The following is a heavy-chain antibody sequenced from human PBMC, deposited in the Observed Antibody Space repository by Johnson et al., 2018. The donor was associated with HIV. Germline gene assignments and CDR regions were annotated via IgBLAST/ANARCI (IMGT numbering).Heavy chain of an antibody. V-gene: IGHV3-66*01. CDR1: GFTVSSYY. CDR2: LFSGGTT. CDR3: ASRSGWAFDI. D-gene: IGHD2-15*01. J-gene: IGHJ3*02. Sequence: VQLVESGGGLVQPGGSLRLSCAASGFTVSSYYMSWVRQAPGKGLEWVSVLFSGGTTYYADSVKGRFTISRDNSKNTLYLQMNSLRAEYTAVYYCASRSGWAFDIWGQGTMVTVSS.